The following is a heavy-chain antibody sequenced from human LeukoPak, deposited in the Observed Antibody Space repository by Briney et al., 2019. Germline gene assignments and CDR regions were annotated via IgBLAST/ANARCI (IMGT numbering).Heavy chain of an antibody. V-gene: IGHV3-53*01. Sequence: GGSLRLSCAASGFTVSSNYMSWVRQAPGKGLEWVSVIYSGGSTYYADSVKGRFTISRDNSKNTLYLQMNSLRADETAVYYCASRPRADMGPLDFWGQGTLVTVSS. CDR2: IYSGGST. CDR3: ASRPRADMGPLDF. D-gene: IGHD1-14*01. J-gene: IGHJ4*02. CDR1: GFTVSSNY.